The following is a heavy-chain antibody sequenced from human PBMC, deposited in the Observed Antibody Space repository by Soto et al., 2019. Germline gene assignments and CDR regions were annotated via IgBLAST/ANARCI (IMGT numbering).Heavy chain of an antibody. CDR3: ARHWHCSGGSCYPYYFDY. CDR1: GGSISSSSYY. J-gene: IGHJ4*02. Sequence: SETLSLTCTVSGGSISSSSYYWGWIRQPPGKGLEWIGSIYYSGSTYYNPSLKSRVTISVDTSKNQFSLKLSSVTAADTAVYYCARHWHCSGGSCYPYYFDYWGQGTLVTVSS. V-gene: IGHV4-39*01. CDR2: IYYSGST. D-gene: IGHD2-15*01.